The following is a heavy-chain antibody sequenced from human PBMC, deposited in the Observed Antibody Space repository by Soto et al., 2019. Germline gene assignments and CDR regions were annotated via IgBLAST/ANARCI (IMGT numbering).Heavy chain of an antibody. V-gene: IGHV3-33*01. J-gene: IGHJ6*02. D-gene: IGHD1-26*01. CDR2: IWYDGSNK. Sequence: QVQLVESGGGVVQPGRSLRLSCTASGFTFSTYGMHWVRQAPGKGLEWVTVIWYDGSNKYYADSVKGRFTISRDNSKNTLYLQMNSLRDDDTAVYYCARGGGSGSSFVGYYYYTLDVWGQGTTVTVSS. CDR3: ARGGGSGSSFVGYYYYTLDV. CDR1: GFTFSTYG.